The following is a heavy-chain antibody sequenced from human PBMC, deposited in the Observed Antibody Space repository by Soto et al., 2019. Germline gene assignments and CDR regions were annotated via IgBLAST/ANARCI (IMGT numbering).Heavy chain of an antibody. CDR2: IIPIFGTA. Sequence: ASVKVSCKASGGTFSSYAISWVRQAPGQGLEWMGGIIPIFGTANYAQKFQGRVTITADKSTSTAYMELSSLRSEDTAVYYCARDFVSGSIAVAGTDYWGQGTLVTVSS. J-gene: IGHJ4*02. D-gene: IGHD6-19*01. V-gene: IGHV1-69*06. CDR1: GGTFSSYA. CDR3: ARDFVSGSIAVAGTDY.